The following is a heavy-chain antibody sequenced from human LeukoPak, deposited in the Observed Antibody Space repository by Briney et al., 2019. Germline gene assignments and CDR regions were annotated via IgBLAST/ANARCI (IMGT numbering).Heavy chain of an antibody. CDR3: AKDSYDSSGYYQPSSPYYFDY. V-gene: IGHV3-30*18. Sequence: GGSLRLSCEVSGFMFSSYGMHWVRQAPGKGLEWEAVISYDGSNKYYVDSVKGRFTISRDNSKNTLYLQMNSLRAEDTAVYYCAKDSYDSSGYYQPSSPYYFDYWGQGTLVTVSS. D-gene: IGHD3-22*01. CDR2: ISYDGSNK. CDR1: GFMFSSYG. J-gene: IGHJ4*02.